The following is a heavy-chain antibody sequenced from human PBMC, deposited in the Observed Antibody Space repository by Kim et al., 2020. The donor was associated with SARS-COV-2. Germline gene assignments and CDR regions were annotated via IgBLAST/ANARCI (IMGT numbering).Heavy chain of an antibody. CDR3: ARDMNPTVYDY. CDR1: GYTFKSYP. J-gene: IGHJ4*02. CDR2: VNAANDET. D-gene: IGHD4-4*01. Sequence: ASVKVSCKASGYTFKSYPIHWVRQAPGQRLEWMGWVNAANDETKYSQKFQGRVTITRDTSANTAYMDLRRLTFEDTAIYYCARDMNPTVYDYWGQGTLVT. V-gene: IGHV1-3*01.